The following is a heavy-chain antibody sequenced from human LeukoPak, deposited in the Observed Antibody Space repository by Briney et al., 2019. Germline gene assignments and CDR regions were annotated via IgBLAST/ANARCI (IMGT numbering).Heavy chain of an antibody. CDR1: GGSISSYY. Sequence: TSETLSLTCTVSGGSISSYYWSWIRQPPGKGLEWIGYISYSGSSNYNPSLKSRVTISVDTSKNQFSLKVSSVTAADTAIYYCTRGMTNNYYFAMDVWGQGTTVTVSS. D-gene: IGHD2-8*01. CDR2: ISYSGSS. CDR3: TRGMTNNYYFAMDV. V-gene: IGHV4-59*01. J-gene: IGHJ6*02.